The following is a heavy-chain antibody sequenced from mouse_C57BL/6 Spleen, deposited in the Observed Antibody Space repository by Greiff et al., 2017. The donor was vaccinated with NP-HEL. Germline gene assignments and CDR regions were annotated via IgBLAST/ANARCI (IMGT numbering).Heavy chain of an antibody. D-gene: IGHD2-14*01. Sequence: EVQRVESGGGLVQPGGSLKLSCAASGFTFSDYGMAWVRQAPRKGPEWVAFISNLAYSIYYADTVTGRFTISRENAKNTLYLEMSSLRSEDTAMYYCARSGAYYRNAMDYWGQGTSVTVSS. CDR2: ISNLAYSI. CDR3: ARSGAYYRNAMDY. J-gene: IGHJ4*01. CDR1: GFTFSDYG. V-gene: IGHV5-15*01.